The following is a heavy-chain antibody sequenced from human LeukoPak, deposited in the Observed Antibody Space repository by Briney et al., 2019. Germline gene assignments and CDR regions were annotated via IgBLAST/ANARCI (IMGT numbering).Heavy chain of an antibody. V-gene: IGHV1-2*02. CDR3: AGDPSFYYDSSGNDY. CDR2: INPNSGGT. J-gene: IGHJ4*02. D-gene: IGHD3-22*01. Sequence: ASVNVSCKASGYTFTGYYMHWVRQAPGQGLEGMGWINPNSGGTNYAQKFQGRVTMTRDTSISTAYMELSRLRSDDTAVYYCAGDPSFYYDSSGNDYWGQGTLVTVSS. CDR1: GYTFTGYY.